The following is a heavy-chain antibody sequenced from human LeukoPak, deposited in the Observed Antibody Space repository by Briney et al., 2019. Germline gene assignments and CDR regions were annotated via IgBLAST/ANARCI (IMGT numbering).Heavy chain of an antibody. CDR2: IYYSGST. CDR3: ARRASHIAAAGSRWFDP. J-gene: IGHJ5*02. Sequence: PSETLSLTCTVSGGSISSHYWSWIRQPPGKGLEWIGYIYYSGSTNYNPSLKSRVTISVDTSKNQFSLKLSSVTAADTAVYYCARRASHIAAAGSRWFDPWGQGTLVTVSS. V-gene: IGHV4-59*11. D-gene: IGHD6-13*01. CDR1: GGSISSHY.